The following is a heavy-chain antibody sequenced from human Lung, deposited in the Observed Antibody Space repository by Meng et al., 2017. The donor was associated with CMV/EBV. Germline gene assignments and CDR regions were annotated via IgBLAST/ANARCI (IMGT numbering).Heavy chain of an antibody. J-gene: IGHJ4*02. CDR2: ISITGGMT. CDR1: GFTFRSYA. Sequence: SXAASGFTFRSYAMHWVRQAPGKGLEWVSGISITGGMTYYADSVKGRFTISRDNSKNTLYLQMNSLRAEDTAVYYCAKDVWSAYYYFDSWGQGTLVTVSS. CDR3: AKDVWSAYYYFDS. D-gene: IGHD3-3*01. V-gene: IGHV3-23*01.